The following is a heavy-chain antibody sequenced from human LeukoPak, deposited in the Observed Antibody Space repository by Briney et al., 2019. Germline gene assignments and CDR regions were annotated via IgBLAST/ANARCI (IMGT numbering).Heavy chain of an antibody. V-gene: IGHV3-7*03. CDR2: IKEDGSQK. Sequence: GGSLRLSCAASGFTFSSFWMTWVRQAPGKGLEWVANIKEDGSQKYYVDSVKGRFTISRDNAKNSLFLQTNSLRVDDTAVYYCARDSGWFRFDYWGQGILVTVSS. CDR3: ARDSGWFRFDY. J-gene: IGHJ4*02. CDR1: GFTFSSFW. D-gene: IGHD6-19*01.